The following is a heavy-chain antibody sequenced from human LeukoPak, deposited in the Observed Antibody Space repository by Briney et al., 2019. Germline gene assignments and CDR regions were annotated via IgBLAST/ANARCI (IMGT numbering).Heavy chain of an antibody. CDR2: IIPILGIA. J-gene: IGHJ4*02. CDR3: ARAVYGSGNNHDY. Sequence: SVKVSCKASGGTFSSYAISWVRQAPGQGLEWMGRIIPILGIANYAQKFQGRVTITADKSTSTAYMELSSLRSEDTAVYYCARAVYGSGNNHDYWGQGTLVTVSS. CDR1: GGTFSSYA. D-gene: IGHD3-10*01. V-gene: IGHV1-69*04.